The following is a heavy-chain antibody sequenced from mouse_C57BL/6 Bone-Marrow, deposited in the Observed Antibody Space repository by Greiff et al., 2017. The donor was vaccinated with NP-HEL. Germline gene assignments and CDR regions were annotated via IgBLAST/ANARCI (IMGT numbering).Heavy chain of an antibody. CDR3: TREANWDGGYLDY. J-gene: IGHJ2*01. D-gene: IGHD4-1*01. Sequence: EVQGVESGEGLVKPGGSLKLSCAASGFTFSSYAMSWVRQTPEKRLEWVAYISSGGDYIYYVDTVKGRFTISRDNARNTLYLQMSSLKSEDTAMYYCTREANWDGGYLDYWGQGTTLTVSS. V-gene: IGHV5-9-1*02. CDR2: ISSGGDYI. CDR1: GFTFSSYA.